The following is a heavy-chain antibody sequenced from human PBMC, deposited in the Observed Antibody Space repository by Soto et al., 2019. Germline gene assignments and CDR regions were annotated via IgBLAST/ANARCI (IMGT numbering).Heavy chain of an antibody. CDR2: INAGNGNT. J-gene: IGHJ3*02. CDR3: ARPGTADAFDI. CDR1: GYTFTSYA. Sequence: ASVKVSCTASGYTFTSYAMHWVRQAPGQRLEWMGWINAGNGNTKYSQKFQGRVTITRDTSASTAYMELSSLRSEDTAVYYCARPGTADAFDIWGQGTMVTVSS. D-gene: IGHD2-21*02. V-gene: IGHV1-3*01.